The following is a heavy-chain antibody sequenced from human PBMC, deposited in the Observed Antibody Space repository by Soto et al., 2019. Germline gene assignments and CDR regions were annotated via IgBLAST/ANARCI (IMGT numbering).Heavy chain of an antibody. CDR3: AAHETDFWSGYWDDAFDI. Sequence: SVKVSCKASGFTFTSSAVQWVRQARGQRLEWIGWIVVGSGNTNYAQKFQERVTITRDMSTSTAYMELSSLRSEDTAVYYCAAHETDFWSGYWDDAFDIWGQGTMVTVSS. CDR2: IVVGSGNT. CDR1: GFTFTSSA. V-gene: IGHV1-58*01. J-gene: IGHJ3*02. D-gene: IGHD3-3*01.